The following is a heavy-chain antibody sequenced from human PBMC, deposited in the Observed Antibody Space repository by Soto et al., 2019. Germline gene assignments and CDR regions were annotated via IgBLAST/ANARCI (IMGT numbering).Heavy chain of an antibody. D-gene: IGHD3-3*02. CDR1: GFTFSSYS. V-gene: IGHV3-21*01. J-gene: IGHJ6*03. CDR2: ISSSSSYI. Sequence: GGSLRLSCAASGFTFSSYSMNWVRQAPGKGLEWVSSISSSSSYIYYADSVKGRFTISRDNAKNSLYLQMNSLRAEDTAVYYCARDSHFRETTPAAPYYYYYMDVWGKGTTVTVSS. CDR3: ARDSHFRETTPAAPYYYYYMDV.